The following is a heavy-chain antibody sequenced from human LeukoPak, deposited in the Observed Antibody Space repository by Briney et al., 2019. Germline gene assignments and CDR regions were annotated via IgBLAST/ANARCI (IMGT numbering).Heavy chain of an antibody. CDR2: IYYSGST. J-gene: IGHJ5*02. CDR3: ARGSAYYDFWSGYSPLGRWFDP. CDR1: GGSISSYY. V-gene: IGHV4-59*01. D-gene: IGHD3-3*01. Sequence: PSETLSLTCTVSGGSISSYYWSWTRQPPGKGLEWIGYIYYSGSTNYNPSLKSRVTISVDTSKNQFSLKLSSVTAADTAVYYCARGSAYYDFWSGYSPLGRWFDPWGQGTLVTVSS.